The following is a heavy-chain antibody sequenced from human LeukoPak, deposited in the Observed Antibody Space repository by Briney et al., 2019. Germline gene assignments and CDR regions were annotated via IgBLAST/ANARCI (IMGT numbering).Heavy chain of an antibody. Sequence: GGSLRLSCLTSGFTFSTNAMSWVRQAPGKGLEWISGISGSGASTYYADSVTGRFTISRDNSRNTLYLQMNSLKTEDAALYYCTKGYSGSLTYAFDNWGQGTMVTVSS. J-gene: IGHJ3*02. D-gene: IGHD1-26*01. CDR2: ISGSGAST. CDR3: TKGYSGSLTYAFDN. CDR1: GFTFSTNA. V-gene: IGHV3-23*01.